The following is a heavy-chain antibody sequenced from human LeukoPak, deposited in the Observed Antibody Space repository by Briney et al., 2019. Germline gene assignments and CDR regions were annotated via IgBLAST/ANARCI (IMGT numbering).Heavy chain of an antibody. CDR1: GGSISSYY. CDR3: ARVSPYYYDSSGSRDLYYFDY. D-gene: IGHD3-22*01. V-gene: IGHV4-59*01. CDR2: IYYSGSS. J-gene: IGHJ4*02. Sequence: PSETLSLTCTVSGGSISSYYWTWIRQPPGKGLEWIGYIYYSGSSNYNPSLKSRLTISVDTSKNQFSLKLSSVTAADTAVYYCARVSPYYYDSSGSRDLYYFDYWGQGTLVTVSS.